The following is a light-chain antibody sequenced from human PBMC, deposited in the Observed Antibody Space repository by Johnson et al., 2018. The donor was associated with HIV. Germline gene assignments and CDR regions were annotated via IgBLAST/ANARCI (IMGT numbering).Light chain of an antibody. J-gene: IGLJ1*01. CDR3: GTWDSSLSAGRF. CDR2: ENN. CDR1: NSNIGNNY. V-gene: IGLV1-51*02. Sequence: QSVLTQPPSVSAAPGQKVTISCSGSNSNIGNNYVSWYQQLPGTAPKLLIYENNKRPSGIPDRFSGSKSGTSATLGITGLQTGDEADYYCGTWDSSLSAGRFFGTGTKVTVL.